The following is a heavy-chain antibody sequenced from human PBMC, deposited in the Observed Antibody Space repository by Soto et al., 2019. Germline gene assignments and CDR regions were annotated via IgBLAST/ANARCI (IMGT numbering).Heavy chain of an antibody. D-gene: IGHD3-3*01. CDR2: IYNSGST. CDR1: CSYISGGYYC. Sequence: SQTLSLTCAVSCSYISGGYYCWSWIRQRPGKGLEWIGVIYNSGSTYYNSSLKSRVTISGDRCKDHFILYLTSVTAADTAVYDCATYRKFFQSRGKGRKVTVAS. CDR3: ATYRKFFQS. J-gene: IGHJ6*01. V-gene: IGHV4-30-2*01.